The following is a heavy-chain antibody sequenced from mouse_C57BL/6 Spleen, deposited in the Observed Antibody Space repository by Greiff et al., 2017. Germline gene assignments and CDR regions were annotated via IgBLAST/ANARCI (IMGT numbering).Heavy chain of an antibody. CDR3: ARSGITTVVAD. Sequence: VQLQESGPELVKPGASVKISCKASSYAFSSSWMNWVKQRPGKGLEWIGRIYPGDGDTNYNGKFKGKATLTADKSSSTAYMQLSSLTSEDSAVYFCARSGITTVVADWGQGTTLTVSS. CDR1: SYAFSSSW. J-gene: IGHJ2*01. D-gene: IGHD1-1*01. CDR2: IYPGDGDT. V-gene: IGHV1-82*01.